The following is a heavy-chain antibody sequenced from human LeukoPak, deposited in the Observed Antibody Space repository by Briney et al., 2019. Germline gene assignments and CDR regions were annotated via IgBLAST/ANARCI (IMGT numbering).Heavy chain of an antibody. J-gene: IGHJ4*02. Sequence: GGSLRLSCAASGFTVSRNYMSWVRQAPGKGLEWVSVIYSGGSTYYADSVKGRFTISRDNSKNTLYPQMNSLRAEDTAVYYCARIADYYDSSGYNSVDYWGQGTLVTVSS. D-gene: IGHD3-22*01. CDR1: GFTVSRNY. CDR2: IYSGGST. V-gene: IGHV3-53*01. CDR3: ARIADYYDSSGYNSVDY.